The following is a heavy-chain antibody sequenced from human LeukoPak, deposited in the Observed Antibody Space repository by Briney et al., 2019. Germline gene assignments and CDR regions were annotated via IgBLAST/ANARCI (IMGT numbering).Heavy chain of an antibody. CDR1: RYTFTGYY. CDR3: ARVSGPGRNVLRYFDWLAPRAYYFDY. V-gene: IGHV1-2*02. D-gene: IGHD3-9*01. CDR2: INPNSGGT. J-gene: IGHJ4*02. Sequence: ASVKVSCKASRYTFTGYYMHWVRRAPGQGLEWMGWINPNSGGTDYAQKFQGRVTMTRDTSISTAYMELSRLRSDDTAVYYCARVSGPGRNVLRYFDWLAPRAYYFDYWGQGTLVTVSS.